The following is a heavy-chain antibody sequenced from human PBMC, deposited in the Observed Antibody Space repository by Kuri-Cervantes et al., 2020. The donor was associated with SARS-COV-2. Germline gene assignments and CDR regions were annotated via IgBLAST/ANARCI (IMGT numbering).Heavy chain of an antibody. Sequence: LSLTCTVSGGSISSYYWSWIRQPPGKGLEWISYISHGGNVMYSAVSVKDRFTISRDNTKKSLYLQMNSLRAEDTAVYYCAKGPNGYYYYYYMDVWGKGTTVTVSS. J-gene: IGHJ6*03. D-gene: IGHD2-8*01. CDR1: GGSISSYY. CDR2: ISHGGNVM. CDR3: AKGPNGYYYYYYMDV. V-gene: IGHV3-11*01.